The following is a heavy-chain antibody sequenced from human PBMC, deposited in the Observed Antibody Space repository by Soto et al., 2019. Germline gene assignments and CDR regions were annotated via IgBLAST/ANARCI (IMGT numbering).Heavy chain of an antibody. CDR1: GGTFKTYG. D-gene: IGHD2-15*01. CDR2: ISAYNSHT. J-gene: IGHJ6*02. V-gene: IGHV1-18*01. Sequence: GASVKVSCKASGGTFKTYGITWVRQAPGQGLEWMGWISAYNSHTNSAQKVQDRVTMTTDTTTSTAYLVLRSLRYDDTAVYYCARGLGEYCSRGSCYANYYYHGLDVWGQGTTVTVSS. CDR3: ARGLGEYCSRGSCYANYYYHGLDV.